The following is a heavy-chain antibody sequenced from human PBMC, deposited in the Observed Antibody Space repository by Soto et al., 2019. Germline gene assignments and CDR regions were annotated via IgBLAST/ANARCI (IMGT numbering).Heavy chain of an antibody. CDR1: GDSVSSTSTA. V-gene: IGHV6-1*01. CDR3: ARGSYYSGWV. CDR2: TYYRSNWYT. D-gene: IGHD6-19*01. J-gene: IGHJ4*02. Sequence: SQTLSLTCAISGDSVSSTSTAWSWIRQSPSRGLEWLGRTYYRSNWYTDYAVSVKSRITISPDTSKNQFSLQLNSVTPEDTAVYYCARGSYYSGWVWGQGTLVTVAS.